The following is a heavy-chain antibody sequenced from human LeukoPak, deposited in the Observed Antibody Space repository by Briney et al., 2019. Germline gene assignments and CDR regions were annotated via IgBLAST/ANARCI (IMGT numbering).Heavy chain of an antibody. CDR3: AKDTSWNDGWFDY. CDR2: ISWNSGSI. V-gene: IGHV3-9*01. CDR1: GFTFDNYA. D-gene: IGHD1-1*01. J-gene: IGHJ4*02. Sequence: PGGSLRLSCAASGFTFDNYAMHWVRQAPRKGLEWVSGISWNSGSIGYADSVKGRFTISRDNAKNSLYLQMHSLRAEDTALYYCAKDTSWNDGWFDYWGQGTLVTVSS.